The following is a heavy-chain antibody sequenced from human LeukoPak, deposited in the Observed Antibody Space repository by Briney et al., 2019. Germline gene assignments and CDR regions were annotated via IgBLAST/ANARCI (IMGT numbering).Heavy chain of an antibody. V-gene: IGHV3-7*01. D-gene: IGHD6-19*01. CDR2: INQDGSEK. Sequence: PTGGSLRLSCAASGFPFSSHWLSWFRQSPGKGLEWVAHINQDGSEKSYVDSVKGRFTISRDNARNSQWLQMNSLRAEDTAVYYCASGGGWVFNNWGQGTLVTVSS. CDR1: GFPFSSHW. J-gene: IGHJ4*02. CDR3: ASGGGWVFNN.